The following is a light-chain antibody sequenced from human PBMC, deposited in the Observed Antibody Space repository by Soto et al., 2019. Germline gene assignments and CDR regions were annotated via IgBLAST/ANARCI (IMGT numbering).Light chain of an antibody. CDR2: EVS. CDR3: SSYTTGSTVI. Sequence: QSALTQPSSVSGSPGQSITISCTGTSSDVGAYNFVCWYQHHPGKAPKLMVYEVSHRPPGVSNRFSASKSGNTASLTISGRQAEDEADYYCSSYTTGSTVIFGGGKKMTVL. CDR1: SSDVGAYNF. J-gene: IGLJ2*01. V-gene: IGLV2-14*01.